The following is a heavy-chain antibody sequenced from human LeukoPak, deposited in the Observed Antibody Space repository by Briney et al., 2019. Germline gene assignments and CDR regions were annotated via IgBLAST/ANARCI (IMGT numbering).Heavy chain of an antibody. D-gene: IGHD1-7*01. V-gene: IGHV3-23*01. CDR3: AKDERNWNYNLASQTYD. J-gene: IGHJ4*02. Sequence: PGGSLRLACAASGFRFSSYAMSWVRQAPGKVLEWVSAISGSGVSTYYADSVKGRFTVSRDNSKNTLYLQMSSLRAEDTAVYYCAKDERNWNYNLASQTYDWGQGTLVTVSS. CDR1: GFRFSSYA. CDR2: ISGSGVST.